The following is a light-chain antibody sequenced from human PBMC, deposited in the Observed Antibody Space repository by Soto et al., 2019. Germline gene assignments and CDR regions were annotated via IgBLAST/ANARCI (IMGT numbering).Light chain of an antibody. J-gene: IGKJ1*01. CDR3: QQRSNWPVT. V-gene: IGKV3-11*01. CDR2: DAS. CDR1: QSVSSY. Sequence: EIVLTQSPGTLPLSPGERATLSCRASQSVSSYSAWYQQKPGQAPRLLLYDASTRATGISARFSGSGSGTDFTLTISSLEPEDVAVYYCQQRSNWPVTFGQGTKVEVK.